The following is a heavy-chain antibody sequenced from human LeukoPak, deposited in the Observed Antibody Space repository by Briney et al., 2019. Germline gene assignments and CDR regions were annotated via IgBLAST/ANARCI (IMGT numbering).Heavy chain of an antibody. J-gene: IGHJ6*04. D-gene: IGHD3-10*02. CDR2: ISWNSGDI. CDR1: GFTFDDYA. V-gene: IGHV3-9*01. CDR3: AELGITMIGGV. Sequence: GGSLRLSCAASGFTFDDYAMHWVRQAPGKGLEWVSGISWNSGDIDYADSVKGRFTISRDNAKNSLYLQMNSLRAEDTAVYYCAELGITMIGGVWGKGTTVTISS.